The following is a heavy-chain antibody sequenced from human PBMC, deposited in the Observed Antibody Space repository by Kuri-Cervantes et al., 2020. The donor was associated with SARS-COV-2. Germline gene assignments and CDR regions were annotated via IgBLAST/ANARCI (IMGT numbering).Heavy chain of an antibody. V-gene: IGHV3-74*01. Sequence: GGSLRLSCAASGFTFSSYWMHWVRQAPGKGLVWVSRINSDGSSTSYADSVKGRFTISRDNAKNTLYPQMNSLRAEDTAVYYCARASSYGDYPPGHFDYWGQGTLVTVSS. CDR3: ARASSYGDYPPGHFDY. CDR2: INSDGSST. D-gene: IGHD4-17*01. CDR1: GFTFSSYW. J-gene: IGHJ4*02.